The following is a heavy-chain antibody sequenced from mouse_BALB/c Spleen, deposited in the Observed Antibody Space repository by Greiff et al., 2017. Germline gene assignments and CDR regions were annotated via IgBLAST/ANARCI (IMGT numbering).Heavy chain of an antibody. V-gene: IGHV14-4*02. CDR3: NGLLRLQAY. Sequence: EVQLQQSGAELVRSGASVKLSCTASGFNIKDYYMHWVKQRPEQGLEWIGWIDPENGDTEYAPKFQGKATMTADTSSNTAYLQLSSLTSEDTAVYYCNGLLRLQAYWGQGTLVTVSA. D-gene: IGHD1-2*01. J-gene: IGHJ3*01. CDR1: GFNIKDYY. CDR2: IDPENGDT.